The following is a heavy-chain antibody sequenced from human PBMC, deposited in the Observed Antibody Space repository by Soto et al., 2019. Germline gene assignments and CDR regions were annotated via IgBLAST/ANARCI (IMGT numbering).Heavy chain of an antibody. CDR2: IKSETDGGTV. CDR1: NFTVSNAW. D-gene: IGHD3-10*01. CDR3: MQLWLG. Sequence: EVQLVESGGGLVKPGGSLRLSCTVSNFTVSNAWMNWVRQAPGKGLEWVGRIKSETDGGTVDYAAPVKGRFTISRDDSKNTLYLLMNSLKIEDTAVYYCMQLWLGWGPGTLVTVSS. V-gene: IGHV3-15*07. J-gene: IGHJ4*02.